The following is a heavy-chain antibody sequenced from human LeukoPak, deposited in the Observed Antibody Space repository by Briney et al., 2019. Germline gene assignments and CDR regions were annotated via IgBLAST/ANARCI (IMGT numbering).Heavy chain of an antibody. D-gene: IGHD2/OR15-2a*01. Sequence: PGGSLRLSCAASGFTFSSYAMRWVRQAPGKGLEWVSAIGGSGVSTFYAHSVKGRFTISRDNSKNTLYLQMNSLRAEDTAVYFCAGRWLTTTTLTNWGQGTLVTVSS. J-gene: IGHJ4*02. CDR2: IGGSGVST. CDR3: AGRWLTTTTLTN. V-gene: IGHV3-23*01. CDR1: GFTFSSYA.